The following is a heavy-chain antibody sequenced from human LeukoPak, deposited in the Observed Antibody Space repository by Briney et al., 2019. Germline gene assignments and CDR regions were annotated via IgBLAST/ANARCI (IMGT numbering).Heavy chain of an antibody. Sequence: ASAKVSCKASGYTFTSYDINWVRQATGQGLEWMGWMNPNSGNTGYAQKFQGRVTMTRNTSISTAYMEPSSLRAEDTAVYYCARDLTSGDGYNFDYWGQGTLVTVSS. J-gene: IGHJ4*02. D-gene: IGHD5-24*01. CDR3: ARDLTSGDGYNFDY. CDR2: MNPNSGNT. V-gene: IGHV1-8*01. CDR1: GYTFTSYD.